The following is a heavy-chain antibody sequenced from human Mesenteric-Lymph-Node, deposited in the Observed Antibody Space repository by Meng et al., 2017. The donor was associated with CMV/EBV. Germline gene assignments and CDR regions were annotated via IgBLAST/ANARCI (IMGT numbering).Heavy chain of an antibody. D-gene: IGHD5-18*01. CDR1: GGSFSGYY. CDR2: INHSGST. CDR3: ARGVQLWALSLGY. V-gene: IGHV4-34*01. Sequence: TCAVYGGSFSGYYWGWIRQPPGKGLEWIGEINHSGSTNYNPSLKSRVTISVDTSKNQFSLKLSSVTAADTAVYYCARGVQLWALSLGYWGQGTLVTVSS. J-gene: IGHJ4*02.